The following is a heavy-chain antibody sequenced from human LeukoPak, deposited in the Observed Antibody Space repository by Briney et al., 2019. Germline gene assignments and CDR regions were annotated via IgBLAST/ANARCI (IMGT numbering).Heavy chain of an antibody. CDR1: GSTFRDYT. D-gene: IGHD2-2*01. V-gene: IGHV3-21*01. CDR2: ISKSSTYI. Sequence: GGSLRLSCAASGSTFRDYTMNWVRQAPGKGLEWVSAISKSSTYIKYADSVKGRFTVSRDNAKNSLFLQMNSLRVEDTAVYYCAREVVIVVEPAANTIDYWGQGTRVTVSS. CDR3: AREVVIVVEPAANTIDY. J-gene: IGHJ4*02.